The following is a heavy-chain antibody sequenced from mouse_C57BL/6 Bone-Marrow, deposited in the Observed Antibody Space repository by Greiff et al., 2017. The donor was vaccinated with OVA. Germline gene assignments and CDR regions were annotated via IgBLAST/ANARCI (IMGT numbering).Heavy chain of an antibody. CDR1: GYAFTNYL. V-gene: IGHV1-54*01. CDR3: ARGVTTVVAVDY. D-gene: IGHD1-1*01. CDR2: INPGSGGT. Sequence: QVQLKQSGAELVRPGTSVKVSCKASGYAFTNYLIEWVKQRPGQGLEWIGVINPGSGGTNYNEKFKGKATLTADKSSSTAYMELRSLTSEDSAVYFCARGVTTVVAVDYWGQGTTLTVSS. J-gene: IGHJ2*01.